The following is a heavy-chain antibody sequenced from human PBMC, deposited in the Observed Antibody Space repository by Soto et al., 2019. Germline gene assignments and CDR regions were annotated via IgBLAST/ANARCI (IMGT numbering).Heavy chain of an antibody. D-gene: IGHD3-22*01. CDR1: GLIFSDYA. Sequence: GGSLRLSCAASGLIFSDYAMSWVRQAPGKGLECVACISGSGGDTFYADSVKGRFTISRDNSKNTLYLQMNSLRAEDTAVYYCAKVMGLVTMIVVVPYYFDYWGQGTLVTVSS. CDR3: AKVMGLVTMIVVVPYYFDY. V-gene: IGHV3-23*01. CDR2: ISGSGGDT. J-gene: IGHJ4*02.